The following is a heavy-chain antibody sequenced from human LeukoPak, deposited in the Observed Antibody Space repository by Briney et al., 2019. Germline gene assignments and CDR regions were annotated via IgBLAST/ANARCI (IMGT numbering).Heavy chain of an antibody. J-gene: IGHJ3*01. CDR3: ARDRGSGDSFDL. Sequence: PGGSLRLSCAASGFTFSTYGMHWVRQVPGKGREWVAVIWFDGSNQYYVDSVRGRFSISRDNSKNTLYLQMNTLRAEDTGVYYCARDRGSGDSFDLWGQGAMVTVSS. CDR2: IWFDGSNQ. CDR1: GFTFSTYG. D-gene: IGHD6-19*01. V-gene: IGHV3-33*01.